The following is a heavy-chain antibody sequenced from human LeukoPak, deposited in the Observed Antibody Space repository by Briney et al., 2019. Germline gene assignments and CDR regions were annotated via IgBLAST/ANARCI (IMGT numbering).Heavy chain of an antibody. Sequence: PGGSLRLSCAASGFSFSTYWMHWVRQAPGKGLEWVAVIWYDGSNKYYADSVKGRFTISRDNSKNTLYLQMNSLRAEDTAVYYCARDSGGSYYLYYFDYWGQGTLVTVSS. CDR2: IWYDGSNK. CDR1: GFSFSTYW. J-gene: IGHJ4*02. V-gene: IGHV3-33*08. D-gene: IGHD1-26*01. CDR3: ARDSGGSYYLYYFDY.